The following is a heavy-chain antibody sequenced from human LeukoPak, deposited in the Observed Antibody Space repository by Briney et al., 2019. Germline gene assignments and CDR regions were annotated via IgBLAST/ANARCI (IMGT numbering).Heavy chain of an antibody. CDR3: AKVRVVFNWNYAYYFDS. CDR2: ISYDGSNK. V-gene: IGHV3-30*18. Sequence: PGGSLRLSCAASGFTFSSYGMHWVRQAPGKGLEWVAVISYDGSNKYYADSVKGRSTISRDNSKNTLYLQMNSLRAEDTAVYYCAKVRVVFNWNYAYYFDSWGQGTLVTVSS. CDR1: GFTFSSYG. D-gene: IGHD1-7*01. J-gene: IGHJ4*02.